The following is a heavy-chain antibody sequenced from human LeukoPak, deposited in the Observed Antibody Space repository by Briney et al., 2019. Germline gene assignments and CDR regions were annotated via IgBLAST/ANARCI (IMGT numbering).Heavy chain of an antibody. CDR1: GYTFTSYG. J-gene: IGHJ4*02. D-gene: IGHD3-16*02. V-gene: IGHV1-18*01. Sequence: GASVKVSCKASGYTFTSYGISWVRQAPGQGLEWMGWISAYNGNTNYAQKLQGRVTMTRNTSISTAYMELSSLRSEDTAVYYCARGLRAITFGGVIALGYWGQGTLVTVSS. CDR3: ARGLRAITFGGVIALGY. CDR2: ISAYNGNT.